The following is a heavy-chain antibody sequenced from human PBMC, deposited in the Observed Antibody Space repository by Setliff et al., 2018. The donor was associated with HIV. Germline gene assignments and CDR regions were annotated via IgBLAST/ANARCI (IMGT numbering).Heavy chain of an antibody. D-gene: IGHD3-22*01. CDR1: GESFSGYD. CDR2: ISHSGTS. Sequence: PSETLSLTCAVYGESFSGYDWSWTRQPPGKGLEWIGEISHSGTSNYNPSLNSGVTISVDTSKNQFSLKVSSVTAADTAVYYCASRIYYYDSNNFLREEGFDPWGQGTLVTVSS. J-gene: IGHJ5*02. V-gene: IGHV4-34*01. CDR3: ASRIYYYDSNNFLREEGFDP.